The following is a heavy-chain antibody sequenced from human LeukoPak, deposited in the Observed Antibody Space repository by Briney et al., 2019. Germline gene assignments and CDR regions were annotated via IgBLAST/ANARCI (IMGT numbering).Heavy chain of an antibody. D-gene: IGHD6-6*01. CDR3: ARGKGYSSSSPFDY. Sequence: GGSLRLSCAASGFTVSSNYMSWVRQAPGKGLEWVSVIYSGGRTYYADSVKGRFTISRDNSKNTLYLQMNSLRAEDTAVYYCARGKGYSSSSPFDYWGQGTLVTVSS. CDR2: IYSGGRT. J-gene: IGHJ4*02. CDR1: GFTVSSNY. V-gene: IGHV3-53*01.